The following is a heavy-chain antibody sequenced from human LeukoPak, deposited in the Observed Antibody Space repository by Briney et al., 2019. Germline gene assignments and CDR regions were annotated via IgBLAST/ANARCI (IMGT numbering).Heavy chain of an antibody. Sequence: NPGGSLRLSCVASGFTFSSAWMNWVRQAPEKGLEWVGRIKSKTYGATTDYAAPVQGRFSISRDDSKNTLYLQMNGLKAEDTAIYFCTTDFFQGGSDYWGQGTLVTVSS. CDR2: IKSKTYGATT. CDR3: TTDFFQGGSDY. CDR1: GFTFSSAW. D-gene: IGHD3-10*01. J-gene: IGHJ4*02. V-gene: IGHV3-15*01.